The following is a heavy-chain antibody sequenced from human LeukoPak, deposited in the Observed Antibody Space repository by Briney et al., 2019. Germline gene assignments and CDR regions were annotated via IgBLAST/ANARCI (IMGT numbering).Heavy chain of an antibody. D-gene: IGHD3-16*02. V-gene: IGHV3-53*05. CDR2: VYSGGST. CDR3: AKDIDDYVWGSYRPDY. Sequence: PGGSLRLSCAASGFTVSSNYMSWVRQAPGKGLEWVSVVYSGGSTYYADSVKGRFTISRDNSKNTLYLQMNSLRAEDTAVYYCAKDIDDYVWGSYRPDYWGQGTLVTVSS. J-gene: IGHJ4*02. CDR1: GFTVSSNY.